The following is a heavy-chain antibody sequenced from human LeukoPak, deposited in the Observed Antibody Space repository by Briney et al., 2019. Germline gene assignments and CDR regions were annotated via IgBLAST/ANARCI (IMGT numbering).Heavy chain of an antibody. CDR1: GFTFSDYA. CDR3: AKGSGSGWYGWFAP. Sequence: GGSLRLSCAASGFASGFTFSDYAVSWVRQAPGKGPEWVASVNGRGATTYYADSVRGRFTVSRDNSKNTFYLQMNSLRAEDTAVYSCAKGSGSGWYGWFAPWGQGTLVTVSS. D-gene: IGHD6-19*01. V-gene: IGHV3-23*01. J-gene: IGHJ5*02. CDR2: VNGRGATT.